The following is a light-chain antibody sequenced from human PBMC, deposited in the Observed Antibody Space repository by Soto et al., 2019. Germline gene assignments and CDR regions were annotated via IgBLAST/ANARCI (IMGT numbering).Light chain of an antibody. CDR2: DAS. V-gene: IGKV1-33*01. CDR1: QDISNS. CDR3: QHYDYLPPYT. Sequence: DIQMTQSPSSLSASVGDRVTITCQASQDISNSLNWYQQKPGEGTKLLIYDASNLRTVVPSRCRGSGSGTDFTLPISSLQPEDFAPYYCQHYDYLPPYTVGKGTKLEI. J-gene: IGKJ2*01.